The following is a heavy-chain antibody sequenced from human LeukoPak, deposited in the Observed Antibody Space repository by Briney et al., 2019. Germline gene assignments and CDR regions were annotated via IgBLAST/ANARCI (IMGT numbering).Heavy chain of an antibody. D-gene: IGHD6-19*01. CDR1: GSTVSNSN. V-gene: IGHV3-30*02. CDR3: VKEQWLAFDS. J-gene: IGHJ4*02. CDR2: TPFRGTNK. Sequence: GSPRLSCTASGSTVSNSNMHWVRQAPGKGLEWVASTPFRGTNKNYADFVKGRFTISRDNSKKTVHLQMSSLRVEDTAVYYCVKEQWLAFDSWGQGTLVTVSS.